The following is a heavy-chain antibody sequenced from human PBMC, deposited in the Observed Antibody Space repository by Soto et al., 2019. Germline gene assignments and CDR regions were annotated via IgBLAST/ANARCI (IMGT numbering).Heavy chain of an antibody. Sequence: SETLSLTCAVYGGSFSGYYWSWILQPPGKGLEWIGEINHSGSTNYNPSLKSRVTISVDTSKNQFSLKLSSVTAADTAVYYCASRSGYSESYDYWGQGALVTVSS. D-gene: IGHD5-12*01. J-gene: IGHJ4*02. CDR1: GGSFSGYY. CDR3: ASRSGYSESYDY. CDR2: INHSGST. V-gene: IGHV4-34*01.